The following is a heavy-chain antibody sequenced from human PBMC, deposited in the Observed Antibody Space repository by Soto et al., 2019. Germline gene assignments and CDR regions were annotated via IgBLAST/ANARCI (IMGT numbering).Heavy chain of an antibody. D-gene: IGHD6-19*01. Sequence: SETLSLTCAVYGGSFSGYYWSRIRQPPGKGLEWIGEINHSGSTNYNPSLKSRVTISVDTSKNQFSLKLSSVTAADTAVYYCARIPFSSSGWKRRHWFDPWGQGTLVTVSS. CDR3: ARIPFSSSGWKRRHWFDP. CDR2: INHSGST. V-gene: IGHV4-34*01. J-gene: IGHJ5*02. CDR1: GGSFSGYY.